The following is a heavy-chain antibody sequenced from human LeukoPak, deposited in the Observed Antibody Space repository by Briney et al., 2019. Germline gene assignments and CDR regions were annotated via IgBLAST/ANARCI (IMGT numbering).Heavy chain of an antibody. Sequence: SETLSLTCAVYGESFSGSYWNWFRQPPGKGLEWIGYIYYSGSTNYNPSLKSRVTISVDTSKNQFSLKLSSVTAADTAVYYCAREREYYDFWSGYWVDYYYGMDVWGQGTTVTVSS. V-gene: IGHV4-59*01. CDR2: IYYSGST. D-gene: IGHD3-3*01. CDR3: AREREYYDFWSGYWVDYYYGMDV. CDR1: GESFSGSY. J-gene: IGHJ6*02.